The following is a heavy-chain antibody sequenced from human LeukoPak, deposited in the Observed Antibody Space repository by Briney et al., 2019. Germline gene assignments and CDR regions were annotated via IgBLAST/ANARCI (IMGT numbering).Heavy chain of an antibody. CDR3: TRESGSYHGNDY. D-gene: IGHD1-26*01. CDR2: INPNSGGT. J-gene: IGHJ4*02. CDR1: GYTFTGYY. Sequence: ASVKVSCKASGYTFTGYYMHWVRQAPGQGLEWMGRINPNSGGTNYAQKFQGRVTMTGDTSIGTAYMELSSLRSDDTAVYYCTRESGSYHGNDYWGQGTLVTVSS. V-gene: IGHV1-2*06.